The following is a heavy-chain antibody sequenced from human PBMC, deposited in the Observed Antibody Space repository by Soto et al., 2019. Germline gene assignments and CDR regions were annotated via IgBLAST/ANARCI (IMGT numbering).Heavy chain of an antibody. CDR3: ARDSGGYDYGTAPDC. D-gene: IGHD5-12*01. Sequence: GGSLRLSCEASGFNLSSYSMTWVRQAKGKGLEWVSSISSSSYIYYADSVKGRFTISRDTATNSLFLQMNTLRAEDTAVYYCARDSGGYDYGTAPDCWGQGTLVT. CDR2: ISSSSYI. J-gene: IGHJ4*02. CDR1: GFNLSSYS. V-gene: IGHV3-21*01.